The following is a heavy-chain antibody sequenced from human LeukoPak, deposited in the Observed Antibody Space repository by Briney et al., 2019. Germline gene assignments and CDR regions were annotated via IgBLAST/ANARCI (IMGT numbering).Heavy chain of an antibody. V-gene: IGHV1-69*04. CDR2: VIPILAVS. D-gene: IGHD3-22*01. J-gene: IGHJ6*02. CDR1: GGTFSSYG. CDR3: ARTNYYDSSGSQGPGTFYYGLDV. Sequence: SVKVSCKASGGTFSSYGITWVRQAPGQGLEWMGRVIPILAVSNYAQMFQDRVTITADKSTSTAYMELSSLRSEDTAVYFCARTNYYDSSGSQGPGTFYYGLDVWGQGTTVTVSS.